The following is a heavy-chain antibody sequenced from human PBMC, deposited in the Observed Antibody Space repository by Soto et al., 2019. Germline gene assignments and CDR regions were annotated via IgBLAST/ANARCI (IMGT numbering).Heavy chain of an antibody. J-gene: IGHJ4*02. D-gene: IGHD3-10*01. V-gene: IGHV4-30-2*01. Sequence: RSLTCAVSGGSISSGGYSWSWIQQPPGKGLEWIGYIYHSGSTYYNPSLKSRVTISVDRSKNQFSLKLSSVTAADTAVYYCARGKGSMVRGVQADYWGQGTLVTVSS. CDR2: IYHSGST. CDR1: GGSISSGGYS. CDR3: ARGKGSMVRGVQADY.